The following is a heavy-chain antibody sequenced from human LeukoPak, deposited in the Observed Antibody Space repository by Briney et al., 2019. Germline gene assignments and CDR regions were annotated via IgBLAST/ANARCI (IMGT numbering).Heavy chain of an antibody. CDR1: GFTFSSYW. CDR3: ARDPRTQLTSFDY. Sequence: PGGSLRLSCAASGFTFSSYWMHWVRQAPGKGLVWVSRINTDGRITNYADSVKGRFTISRDNAKNSLYLQMNSLRDEDTAVYYCARDPRTQLTSFDYWGQGTLVTVSS. D-gene: IGHD5-18*01. CDR2: INTDGRIT. J-gene: IGHJ4*02. V-gene: IGHV3-74*01.